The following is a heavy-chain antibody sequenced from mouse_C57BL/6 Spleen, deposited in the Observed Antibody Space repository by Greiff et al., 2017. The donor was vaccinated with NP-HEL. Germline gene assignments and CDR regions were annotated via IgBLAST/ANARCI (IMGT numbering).Heavy chain of an antibody. CDR3: ARSTTVVGAMDY. Sequence: QVQLKESGAELVKPGASVKLSCKASGYTFTSYWMQWVKQRPGQGLEWIGEIDPSDSYTNYNQKFKGKATLTVDTSSSTAYMQLSSLTSEDSAVYYCARSTTVVGAMDYWGQGTSVTVSS. CDR1: GYTFTSYW. V-gene: IGHV1-50*01. J-gene: IGHJ4*01. CDR2: IDPSDSYT. D-gene: IGHD1-1*01.